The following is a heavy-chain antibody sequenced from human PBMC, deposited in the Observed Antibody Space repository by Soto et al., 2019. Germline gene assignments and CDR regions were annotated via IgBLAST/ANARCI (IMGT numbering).Heavy chain of an antibody. CDR2: INSDGSST. D-gene: IGHD3-3*01. J-gene: IGHJ6*02. Sequence: GGSLRLSCAASGFTFSSYWMHWVRQAPGKGLVWVSRINSDGSSTSYADSVKGRFTISRDNAKNTLYLQMNSLRAEDTAVYYCARDNPEYTIFGVVPYGMDVWGQGTTVTVS. CDR3: ARDNPEYTIFGVVPYGMDV. V-gene: IGHV3-74*01. CDR1: GFTFSSYW.